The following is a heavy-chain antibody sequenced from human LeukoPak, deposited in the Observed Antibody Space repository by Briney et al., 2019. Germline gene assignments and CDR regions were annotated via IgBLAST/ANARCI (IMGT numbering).Heavy chain of an antibody. D-gene: IGHD2-2*01. CDR3: AKDPLDCSSTSCYWRYYYGMDV. V-gene: IGHV3-21*04. Sequence: GGSLRLSCAASGFTFSSYSMNWVCQAPGKGLEWVSSISSSSSYIYYADSVKGRSTISRDNAKNTLYLQMNSLRAEDTAVYYCAKDPLDCSSTSCYWRYYYGMDVWGQGTTVTVSS. CDR2: ISSSSSYI. J-gene: IGHJ6*02. CDR1: GFTFSSYS.